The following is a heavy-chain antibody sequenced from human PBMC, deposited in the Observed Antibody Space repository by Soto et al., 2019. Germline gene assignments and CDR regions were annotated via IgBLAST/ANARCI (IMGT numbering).Heavy chain of an antibody. V-gene: IGHV5-51*01. Sequence: GESLKISCKGSGYSFTSYWIGWVRQMPGKGLEWMGIIYPGDSDTRYSPSFQGQVTISADKSISTAYLQWSSLKASDTAMYYCARPRPIAAAGPTKFYYYYGMDVWGQGTTVTVSS. D-gene: IGHD6-13*01. CDR2: IYPGDSDT. J-gene: IGHJ6*02. CDR3: ARPRPIAAAGPTKFYYYYGMDV. CDR1: GYSFTSYW.